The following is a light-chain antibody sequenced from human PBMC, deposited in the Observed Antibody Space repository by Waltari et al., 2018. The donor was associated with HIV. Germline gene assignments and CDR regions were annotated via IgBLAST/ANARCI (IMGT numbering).Light chain of an antibody. CDR2: WAS. Sequence: DLVMTHSPDFLTVSLGESATINCKSSQTVLYTSNKKNYLAWYQKKPGQPPALLFYWASTRKPGVPDRFSGSGSGTDFTLTISGLQAEDVAVYFCQQYYSTPWTFGQGTKVEIK. V-gene: IGKV4-1*01. CDR3: QQYYSTPWT. J-gene: IGKJ1*01. CDR1: QTVLYTSNKKNY.